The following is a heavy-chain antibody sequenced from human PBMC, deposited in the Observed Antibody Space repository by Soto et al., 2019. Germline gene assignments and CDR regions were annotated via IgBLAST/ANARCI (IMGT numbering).Heavy chain of an antibody. D-gene: IGHD3-9*01. Sequence: ASVKVSCKASGYTFTSYAMHWVRQAPGQRLEWMGWINAGNGNTKYSQKFQGRVTITRDTSASTAYMELSSLRSEDPAVYFFARSSLRYFDWLYLFWAYRAQGTLVTSPQ. V-gene: IGHV1-3*01. CDR1: GYTFTSYA. CDR3: ARSSLRYFDWLYLFWAY. J-gene: IGHJ1*01. CDR2: INAGNGNT.